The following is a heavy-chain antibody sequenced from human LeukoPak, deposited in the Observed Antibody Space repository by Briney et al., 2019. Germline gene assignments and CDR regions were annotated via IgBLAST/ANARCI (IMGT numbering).Heavy chain of an antibody. CDR2: INPNSGGT. D-gene: IGHD6-13*01. Sequence: ASVKVSCKASGYTFTGHYMHWVRQAPGQGLEWMGWINPNSGGTNYAQKFQGRVTMTRDTSISTAYMELSRLRSDDTAVYYCARVYSSSWILPIYYFDYWGQGTLVTVSS. V-gene: IGHV1-2*02. CDR3: ARVYSSSWILPIYYFDY. J-gene: IGHJ4*02. CDR1: GYTFTGHY.